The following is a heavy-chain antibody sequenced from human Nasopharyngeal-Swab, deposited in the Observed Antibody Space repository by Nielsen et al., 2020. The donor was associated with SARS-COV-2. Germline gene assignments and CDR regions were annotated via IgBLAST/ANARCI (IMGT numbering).Heavy chain of an antibody. V-gene: IGHV1-18*01. CDR3: AREANYATSFGVVIMGWFDP. J-gene: IGHJ5*02. CDR2: ISAYNGDT. D-gene: IGHD3-3*01. CDR1: GYTFTSCG. Sequence: ASVKVSCKASGYTFTSCGISWVRQVPGQGLEWMGWISAYNGDTNYAQKLQGRVTMTTDTSTSTAYMELRSLRSDDTAVYYCAREANYATSFGVVIMGWFDPWGQGTLVTVSS.